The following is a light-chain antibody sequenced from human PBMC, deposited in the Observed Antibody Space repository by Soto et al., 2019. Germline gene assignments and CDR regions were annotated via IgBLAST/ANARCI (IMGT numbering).Light chain of an antibody. CDR1: QGISSY. J-gene: IGKJ2*01. V-gene: IGKV1-39*01. CDR2: DAS. CDR3: QQSYRTPYT. Sequence: DIQMTQSPSSLSASVGDRVTITCRASQGISSYLVWYQQRQGRAPKLLIYDASSLLSGVPSRFSGSGSGTYFTLNISNLQPEDFATYYCQQSYRTPYTFGQGTKLE.